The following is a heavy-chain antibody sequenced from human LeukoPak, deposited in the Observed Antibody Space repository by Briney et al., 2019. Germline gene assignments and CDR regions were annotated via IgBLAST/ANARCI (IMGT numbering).Heavy chain of an antibody. CDR1: GGSFSGYY. J-gene: IGHJ3*02. V-gene: IGHV4-34*01. CDR2: INHSGST. Sequence: PSETLSLTCAVYGGSFSGYYWSWIRQPPGKGLEWIGEINHSGSTNYNPSLKSRVTISVDTSKNQFSLKLSSVTAADTAVYYCARYCSSTSRLDAFDIWGQGTMVTVSS. CDR3: ARYCSSTSRLDAFDI. D-gene: IGHD2-2*01.